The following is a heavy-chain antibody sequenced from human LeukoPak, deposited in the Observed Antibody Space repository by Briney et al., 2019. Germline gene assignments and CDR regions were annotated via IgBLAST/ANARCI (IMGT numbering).Heavy chain of an antibody. D-gene: IGHD3-9*01. CDR3: ARDLTLY. CDR1: GFTFSSYA. CDR2: ISYDGSNK. V-gene: IGHV3-30-3*01. J-gene: IGHJ4*02. Sequence: PGRSLRLSCAASGFTFSSYAMHWVRQAPGKGLEWVAVISYDGSNKYYADSVKGRFTISRDNSENTLYLQMNSLRAEDTAAYYCARDLTLYWGQGTLVTVSS.